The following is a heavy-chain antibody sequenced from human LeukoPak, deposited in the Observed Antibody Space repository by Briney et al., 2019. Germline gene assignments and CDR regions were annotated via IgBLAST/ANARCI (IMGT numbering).Heavy chain of an antibody. J-gene: IGHJ4*02. CDR2: IYYSGST. D-gene: IGHD6-13*01. Sequence: PSETLSLTCTVSGGSITSYYWSWIRQPAGKGLEWIGRIYYSGSTYYNPSLKSRVTISVDTSKNQFSLKLSSVTAADTAVYYCARLGPAAISYFDYWGQGTLVTVSS. CDR3: ARLGPAAISYFDY. V-gene: IGHV4-59*05. CDR1: GGSITSYY.